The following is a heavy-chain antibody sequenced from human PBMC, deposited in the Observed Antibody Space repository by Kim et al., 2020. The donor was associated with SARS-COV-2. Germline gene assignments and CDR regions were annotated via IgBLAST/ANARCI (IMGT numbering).Heavy chain of an antibody. J-gene: IGHJ5*02. Sequence: SQTLSLTCAISGDSVSSNSAAWNWIRQSPSRGLEWLGRTYYRSKWYNDYAVSVKSRITINPDTSKNQFSLQLNSVTPEDTAVYYCARDLSWRSLVKAGGHWFDPWGQGTLVTVSS. V-gene: IGHV6-1*01. CDR2: TYYRSKWYN. D-gene: IGHD3-22*01. CDR3: ARDLSWRSLVKAGGHWFDP. CDR1: GDSVSSNSAA.